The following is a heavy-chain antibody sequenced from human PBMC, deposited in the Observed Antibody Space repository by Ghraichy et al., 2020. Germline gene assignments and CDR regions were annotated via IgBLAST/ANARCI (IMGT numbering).Heavy chain of an antibody. CDR3: SRLIDRAPDY. Sequence: GSLRLSCAVSGFIFSNSWMSWVRPTPGKGLEWVANIKGDGSEIYYVDSVKGRFTISRDNAKNSLNLQMNSLRAEDTAVYYCSRLIDRAPDYWGQGNLVTVSP. CDR1: GFIFSNSW. J-gene: IGHJ4*02. D-gene: IGHD3-22*01. V-gene: IGHV3-7*01. CDR2: IKGDGSEI.